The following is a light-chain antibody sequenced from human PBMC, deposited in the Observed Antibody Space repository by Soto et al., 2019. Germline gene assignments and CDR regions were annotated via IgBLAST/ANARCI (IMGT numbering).Light chain of an antibody. V-gene: IGKV1-39*01. CDR1: QSISGY. CDR2: ATS. CDR3: QQGYTTPIT. Sequence: DIQMTQSPSSLSASVGDRFTITCRASQSISGYLNWYQQKPGKAPKLLIYATSTLESGVPSRFSGSGSGTDFTLTISSLQPEDFATYHCQQGYTTPITFGQGTRLE. J-gene: IGKJ5*01.